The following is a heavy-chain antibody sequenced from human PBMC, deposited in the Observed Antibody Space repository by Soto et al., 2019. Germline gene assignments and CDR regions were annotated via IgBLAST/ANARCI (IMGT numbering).Heavy chain of an antibody. CDR1: GFTLRGSS. CDR2: ISSSSSYL. CDR3: ARDSPEHGYSYGFNWFDP. Sequence: GGSLRVAWAASGFTLRGSSMTWVARAPGKGLEWVSSISSSSSYLYYADSVKGRLTIYRDNAKKSVYLQMTSLRAEDTAVYYCARDSPEHGYSYGFNWFDPRGQGTLVTVSS. D-gene: IGHD5-18*01. V-gene: IGHV3-21*01. J-gene: IGHJ5*02.